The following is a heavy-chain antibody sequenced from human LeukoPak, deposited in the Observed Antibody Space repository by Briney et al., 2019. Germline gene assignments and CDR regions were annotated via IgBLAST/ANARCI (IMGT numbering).Heavy chain of an antibody. Sequence: SETLSLTCTVSGGSISSYYWSWIRQPPGKGLEWIGYIYTSGSTNYNPSLKSRVTISVDTSKNQFSLKLSSVTAADTAVYYCAIFEVIAGTTSDYWGQGTLVTVSS. CDR1: GGSISSYY. J-gene: IGHJ4*02. D-gene: IGHD1-7*01. CDR2: IYTSGST. CDR3: AIFEVIAGTTSDY. V-gene: IGHV4-4*09.